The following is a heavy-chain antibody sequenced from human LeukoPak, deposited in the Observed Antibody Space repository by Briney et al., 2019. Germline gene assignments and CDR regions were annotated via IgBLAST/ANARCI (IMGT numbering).Heavy chain of an antibody. CDR2: IYYSGST. D-gene: IGHD5-18*01. Sequence: SETLSLACTVSGGSISSYYWSWIRQPPGKGLEWIGYIYYSGSTNYNPSLKSRVTISVDTSKNQFSLKLSSVTAADTAVYYCARGVTVDTAYAFDIWGQGTMVTVSS. V-gene: IGHV4-59*01. CDR1: GGSISSYY. J-gene: IGHJ3*02. CDR3: ARGVTVDTAYAFDI.